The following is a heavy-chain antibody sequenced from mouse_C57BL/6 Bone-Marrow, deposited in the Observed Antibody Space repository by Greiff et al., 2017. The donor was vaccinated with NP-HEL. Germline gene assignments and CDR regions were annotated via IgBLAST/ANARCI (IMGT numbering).Heavy chain of an antibody. D-gene: IGHD2-2*01. J-gene: IGHJ3*01. CDR3: TLWLRRFFAY. Sequence: EVKLVESGAELVRPGASVKLSCTASGFNIKDDYMHWVKQRPEQGLEWIGWIDPENGDTEYASKFQGKATITADTSSNTAYLQLSSLTSEDTAVYYCTLWLRRFFAYWGQGTLVTVSA. CDR1: GFNIKDDY. CDR2: IDPENGDT. V-gene: IGHV14-4*01.